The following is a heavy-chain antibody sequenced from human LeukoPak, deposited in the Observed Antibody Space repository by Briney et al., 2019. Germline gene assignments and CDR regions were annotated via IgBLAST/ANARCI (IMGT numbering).Heavy chain of an antibody. Sequence: ASVKVSCKASGYTFTSYYMHWVRQAPGQGLEWMGWINPNSGGTNYAQKFQGRVTMTRDTSISTAYMELSRLRSDDTAVYYCAREFITASGDWFDPWGQGTLVTVSS. CDR2: INPNSGGT. V-gene: IGHV1-2*02. J-gene: IGHJ5*02. CDR1: GYTFTSYY. CDR3: AREFITASGDWFDP. D-gene: IGHD6-25*01.